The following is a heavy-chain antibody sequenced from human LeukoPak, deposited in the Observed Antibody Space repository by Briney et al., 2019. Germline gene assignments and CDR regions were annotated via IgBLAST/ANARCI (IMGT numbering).Heavy chain of an antibody. CDR3: ARDGIAAAGTPTPYYYYYMDV. CDR2: IIPIFGTA. V-gene: IGHV1-69*05. CDR1: GYTFTGYY. Sequence: SVKVSCKASGYTFTGYYIHWVRQAPGQGLEWMGGIIPIFGTANYAQKFQGRVTITTDESTSTAYMELSSLRSEDTAVYYCARDGIAAAGTPTPYYYYYMDVWGKGTTATVSS. D-gene: IGHD6-13*01. J-gene: IGHJ6*03.